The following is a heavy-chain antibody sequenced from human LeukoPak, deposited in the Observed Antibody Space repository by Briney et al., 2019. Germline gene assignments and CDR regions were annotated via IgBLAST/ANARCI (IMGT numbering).Heavy chain of an antibody. CDR2: INPNSGGT. CDR1: GYTFTGYY. CDR3: ARGGKGIAARPTHYYYYYGMDV. D-gene: IGHD6-6*01. Sequence: ASVKVSCKASGYTFTGYYMHWVRQAPGQGLEWMGRINPNSGGTNYAQKFQGWVTMTRDTSISTAYMELSRLRSDDTAVYYCARGGKGIAARPTHYYYYYGMDVWGQGTTVTVSS. V-gene: IGHV1-2*04. J-gene: IGHJ6*02.